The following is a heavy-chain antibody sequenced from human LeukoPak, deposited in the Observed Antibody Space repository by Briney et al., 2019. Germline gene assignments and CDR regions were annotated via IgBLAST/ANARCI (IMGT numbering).Heavy chain of an antibody. J-gene: IGHJ4*02. CDR2: IWYDGSNK. Sequence: GGSLRLSCAASEFTVSTNYMNWVRQAPGKGLEWVAVIWYDGSNKYYADSVKGRFTISRDNSKNTLYLQMNSLRAEDTAVYYCARDLDYGETRDYWGQGTLVTVSS. D-gene: IGHD4-17*01. CDR3: ARDLDYGETRDY. CDR1: EFTVSTNY. V-gene: IGHV3-33*08.